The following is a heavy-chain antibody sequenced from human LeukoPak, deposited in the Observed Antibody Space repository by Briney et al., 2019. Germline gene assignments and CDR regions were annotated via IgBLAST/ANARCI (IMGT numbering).Heavy chain of an antibody. CDR3: AKSGGPSYYDPPGSYYFDY. J-gene: IGHJ4*02. V-gene: IGHV3-15*01. CDR1: GFTFSNAW. D-gene: IGHD3-22*01. Sequence: PGGSLRLSCAASGFTFSNAWMSWARQAPGKGLEWVGRIKSKTDGGTTDYAAPVKGRFTISRDDSKNTLYLQMNSLRAEDTAVYYCAKSGGPSYYDPPGSYYFDYWGQGTLVTVSS. CDR2: IKSKTDGGTT.